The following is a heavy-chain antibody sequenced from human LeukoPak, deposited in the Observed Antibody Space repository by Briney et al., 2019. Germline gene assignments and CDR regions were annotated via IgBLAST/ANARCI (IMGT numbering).Heavy chain of an antibody. CDR1: GFTFSDYY. V-gene: IGHV3-11*01. D-gene: IGHD1-20*01. J-gene: IGHJ4*02. CDR2: ISSSGSII. Sequence: GGSLRLSCAASGFTFSDYYMNWIRQTPGKGLEWVSYISSSGSIIYYADSVKGRFTISRDNAKNSVYLQMNSLRAEDTAVYYCARAATYIWNDVNYWGQGTLVTVSS. CDR3: ARAATYIWNDVNY.